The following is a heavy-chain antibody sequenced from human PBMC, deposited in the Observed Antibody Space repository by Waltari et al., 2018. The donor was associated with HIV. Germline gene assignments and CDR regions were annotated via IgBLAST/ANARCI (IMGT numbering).Heavy chain of an antibody. CDR3: AKDDLSTVTTYSAFDY. V-gene: IGHV3-23*01. CDR1: GFPFSSYA. D-gene: IGHD4-17*01. J-gene: IGHJ4*02. Sequence: EVQLLESGGGLVQPGGSLRLSCAASGFPFSSYAMSWVRQAPGKGLEWVSAISGSGGSTYYADSVKGRFTISRDNSKNTLYLQMNSLRAEDTAVYYCAKDDLSTVTTYSAFDYWGQGTLVTVSS. CDR2: ISGSGGST.